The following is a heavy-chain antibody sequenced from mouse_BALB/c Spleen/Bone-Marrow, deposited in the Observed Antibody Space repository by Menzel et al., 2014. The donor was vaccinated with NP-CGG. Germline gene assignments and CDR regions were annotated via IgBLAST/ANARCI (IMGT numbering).Heavy chain of an antibody. CDR2: ITFDGSI. Sequence: VQLKESGPGLVKPSPSLSLSCSVTGYSITSAYFWWLNRRFARDQQEWLGYITFDGSIDYNPSFKNRITITHDTSKNQFFLKLNSVTAEDTASYYCTRGVRDFDYWGQGTTLTVSS. J-gene: IGHJ2*01. CDR1: GYSITSAYF. D-gene: IGHD2-14*01. CDR3: TRGVRDFDY. V-gene: IGHV3-6*01.